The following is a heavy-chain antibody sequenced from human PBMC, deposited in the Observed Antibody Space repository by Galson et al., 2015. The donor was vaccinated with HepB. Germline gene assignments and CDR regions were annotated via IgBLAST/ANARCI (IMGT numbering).Heavy chain of an antibody. D-gene: IGHD3-22*01. CDR3: AKNMLISRIGLLGYGMDV. J-gene: IGHJ6*02. Sequence: SLRLSCAASGFTFDDYGMHWVRQAPGKGLEWVSGISWNSGSIGYADSVKGRFTISRDNAKNSLYLQMNSLRAEDTALYYCAKNMLISRIGLLGYGMDVWGQGTTVTVSS. CDR1: GFTFDDYG. V-gene: IGHV3-9*01. CDR2: ISWNSGSI.